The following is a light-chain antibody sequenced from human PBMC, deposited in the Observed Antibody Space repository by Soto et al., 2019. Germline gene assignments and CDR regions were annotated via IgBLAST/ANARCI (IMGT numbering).Light chain of an antibody. V-gene: IGKV3-15*01. CDR1: QTIGSN. CDR2: GAS. CDR3: QHYSIWPRT. J-gene: IGKJ1*01. Sequence: DRVMTQSPATLSVSPGERATLSCRASQTIGSNLAWYQQRPGQPPRLLIYGASTRATGIPARFSGSGSGTEFTLTITSLQSEDFAVYYCQHYSIWPRTFGQGTKVDSK.